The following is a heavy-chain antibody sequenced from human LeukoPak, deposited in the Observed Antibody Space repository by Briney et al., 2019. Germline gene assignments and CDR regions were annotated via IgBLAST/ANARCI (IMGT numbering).Heavy chain of an antibody. V-gene: IGHV3-48*03. CDR1: GFTFSFYE. D-gene: IGHD1-1*01. CDR2: ISSGGSSI. J-gene: IGHJ4*02. CDR3: ARAKDWNEFDY. Sequence: PGGSLRLSCAASGFTFSFYEMNWVRQAPGKGLEWVSYISSGGSSIYNADSVKGRFTISRDNAKNSLYLQMNSLRAGDTAVYYCARAKDWNEFDYWGQGTLVTVSS.